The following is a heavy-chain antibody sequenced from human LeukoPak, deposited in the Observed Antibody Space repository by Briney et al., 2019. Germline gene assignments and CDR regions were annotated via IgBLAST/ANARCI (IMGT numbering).Heavy chain of an antibody. Sequence: GASVKVSCKASGYTFTSYGISWVRQAPGQGLEWMGWISAYNGNTNYAQKLQGRVTMTTDTSTSTVYMELSSLRSEDTAVYYCARGVTIFEVVTKPNDAFDIWGQGTMVTVSS. CDR3: ARGVTIFEVVTKPNDAFDI. CDR2: ISAYNGNT. J-gene: IGHJ3*02. D-gene: IGHD3-3*01. V-gene: IGHV1-18*01. CDR1: GYTFTSYG.